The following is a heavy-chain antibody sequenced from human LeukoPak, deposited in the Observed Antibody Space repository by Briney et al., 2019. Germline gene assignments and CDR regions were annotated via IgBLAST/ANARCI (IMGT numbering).Heavy chain of an antibody. Sequence: SQTLSLTCAISGDSVSSNSAAWNWIRQSPSRGLEWLGRTYYRSKWYNDYAVSVKSRITINPDTSKNQFSLQLHSVTPEDTAVYYCARSQGTDHGAPGNYYYYYGMDVWGQGTTVTVSS. J-gene: IGHJ6*02. D-gene: IGHD3-16*01. CDR1: GDSVSSNSAA. CDR3: ARSQGTDHGAPGNYYYYYGMDV. V-gene: IGHV6-1*01. CDR2: TYYRSKWYN.